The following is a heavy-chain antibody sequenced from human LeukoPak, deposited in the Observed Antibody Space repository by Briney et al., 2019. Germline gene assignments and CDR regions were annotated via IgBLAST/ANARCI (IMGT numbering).Heavy chain of an antibody. J-gene: IGHJ3*02. V-gene: IGHV1-8*02. CDR1: GYTFTSYG. CDR3: ARGVDYYDTEDAFDI. D-gene: IGHD3-22*01. CDR2: MNPNSGNT. Sequence: ASVKVSCKASGYTFTSYGISWVRQATGQGLEWMRWMNPNSGNTGYAQKFQGRVTMTRNTSISTAYMELSSLRSEDTAVYYCARGVDYYDTEDAFDIWGQGTMVTVSS.